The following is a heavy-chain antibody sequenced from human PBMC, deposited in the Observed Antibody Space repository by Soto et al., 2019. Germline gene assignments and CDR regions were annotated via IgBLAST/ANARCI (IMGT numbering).Heavy chain of an antibody. Sequence: SVKVSCKTAGYTFTNDGSSWVRQAPGQGLEWMGWISTYNGHTTSAQKLQGRVTMTTDTSTSTAYMELRSLRSDDTAVYYCARDWGQQWLAYGMDVWGQGTTVTVSS. CDR1: GYTFTNDG. V-gene: IGHV1-18*01. CDR3: ARDWGQQWLAYGMDV. CDR2: ISTYNGHT. D-gene: IGHD6-19*01. J-gene: IGHJ6*02.